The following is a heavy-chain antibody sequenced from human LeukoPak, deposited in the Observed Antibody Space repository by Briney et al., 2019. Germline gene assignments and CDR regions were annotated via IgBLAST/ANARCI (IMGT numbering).Heavy chain of an antibody. J-gene: IGHJ4*02. D-gene: IGHD6-6*01. CDR2: ISAYNGNT. Sequence: ASVKVSCKASGYTFTSYGISWVRQAPGQGLEWMGWISAYNGNTNYAQKFQGRVTMTRDTSISTAYMELSRLRSDDTAVYYCARDEFGASSSYFDYWGQGTLVTVSS. CDR3: ARDEFGASSSYFDY. V-gene: IGHV1-18*01. CDR1: GYTFTSYG.